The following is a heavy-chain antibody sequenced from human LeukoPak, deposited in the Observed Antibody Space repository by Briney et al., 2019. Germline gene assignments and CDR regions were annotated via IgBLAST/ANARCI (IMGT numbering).Heavy chain of an antibody. CDR2: IWYDGSNK. D-gene: IGHD3-22*01. Sequence: GGSLRLSCAASGFTFSSYGMHWVRQAPGKGLEWVAVIWYDGSNKYYADSVKGRLTISRDNSKNTLYLEMNSLRAEDTAVYYCAACYDSSGYYDYWGQGTLVTVSS. CDR1: GFTFSSYG. CDR3: AACYDSSGYYDY. J-gene: IGHJ4*02. V-gene: IGHV3-33*01.